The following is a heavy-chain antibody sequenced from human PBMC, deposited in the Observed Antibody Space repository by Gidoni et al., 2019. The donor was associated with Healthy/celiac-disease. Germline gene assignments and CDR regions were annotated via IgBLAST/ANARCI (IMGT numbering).Heavy chain of an antibody. D-gene: IGHD3-10*01. CDR1: GGSISSYY. J-gene: IGHJ4*02. CDR3: ARDFPFSVQGVIPLDY. V-gene: IGHV4-4*07. CDR2: IYTSGST. Sequence: QVQLQESGPGLVKPSETLSLTCTVSGGSISSYYWSWIRQPAGKGLEWIGRIYTSGSTNYNPSLKSRVTMSVDTSKNQFSLKLSSVTAADTAVYYCARDFPFSVQGVIPLDYWGQGTLVTVSS.